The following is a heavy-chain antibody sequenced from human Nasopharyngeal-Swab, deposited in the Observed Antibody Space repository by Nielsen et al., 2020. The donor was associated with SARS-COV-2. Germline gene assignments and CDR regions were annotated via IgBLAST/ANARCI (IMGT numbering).Heavy chain of an antibody. J-gene: IGHJ4*02. Sequence: ASVKVSCKASGYTFTSYGISWVRQAPGQGLEWMGWISAYNGNTNYAQKLQGRVTMTTDTSTSTAYMELRSLRSDDTAVYYCARLSYCGGDCYWSFIDYWGQGTLVPSPQ. V-gene: IGHV1-18*04. D-gene: IGHD2-21*02. CDR3: ARLSYCGGDCYWSFIDY. CDR1: GYTFTSYG. CDR2: ISAYNGNT.